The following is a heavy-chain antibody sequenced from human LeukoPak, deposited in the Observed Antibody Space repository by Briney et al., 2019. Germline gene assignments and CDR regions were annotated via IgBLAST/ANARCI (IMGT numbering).Heavy chain of an antibody. CDR1: GFAFYSYD. J-gene: IGHJ4*02. CDR3: ARGYSYRFDY. CDR2: IAANGDS. D-gene: IGHD4-11*01. V-gene: IGHV3-13*01. Sequence: GGSLRLSCAASGFAFYSYDMHWVRQTGKDLEWVSVIAANGDSYYAGSVKGRFTISRDNDNNALYLQMNSLRDGDTAVYYCARGYSYRFDYWGQGTLVTVSS.